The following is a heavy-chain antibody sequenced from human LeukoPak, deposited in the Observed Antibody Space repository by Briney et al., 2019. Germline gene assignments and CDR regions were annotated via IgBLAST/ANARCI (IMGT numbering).Heavy chain of an antibody. CDR3: ARGYCSSTSCYLYYYYMDV. V-gene: IGHV1-8*02. CDR1: GYTFTSYD. CDR2: MNPNSGST. J-gene: IGHJ6*03. D-gene: IGHD2-2*01. Sequence: ASVKVSCKASGYTFTSYDINWVRQAPGQGLEWMGWMNPNSGSTSYAQKFQGRVTMTRDTSISTAYLELSSLRSEDTAVYYCARGYCSSTSCYLYYYYMDVWGKGTTVTVSS.